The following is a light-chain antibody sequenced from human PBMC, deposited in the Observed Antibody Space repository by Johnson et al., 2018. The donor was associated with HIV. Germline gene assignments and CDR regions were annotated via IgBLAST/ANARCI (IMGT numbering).Light chain of an antibody. CDR3: GTWDSSLGAYV. V-gene: IGLV1-51*01. J-gene: IGLJ1*01. Sequence: QSVLTQPPSVSAAPGQKVTISCSGSSSNIGNNYVSWYQQLPGTAPKLLIYDNNKRPSGIPDRFSGSKSGTSATLGITGLQTENEADYYCGTWDSSLGAYVVGTGSKVNVL. CDR2: DNN. CDR1: SSNIGNNY.